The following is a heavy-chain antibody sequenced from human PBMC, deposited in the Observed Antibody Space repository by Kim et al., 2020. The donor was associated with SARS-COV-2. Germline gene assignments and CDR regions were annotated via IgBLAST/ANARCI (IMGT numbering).Heavy chain of an antibody. Sequence: SETLSLTCTVSGGSISSYYWSWIRQPPGQGLEWIGYIYYSGSTNYNPSLNSRVTISVDTSKNQFSLKLSSVTAADTAVYYCARDSWGGTDHTAPNYYGMDVWGQGTTVTVSS. CDR3: ARDSWGGTDHTAPNYYGMDV. CDR2: IYYSGST. CDR1: GGSISSYY. J-gene: IGHJ6*02. V-gene: IGHV4-59*01. D-gene: IGHD3-16*01.